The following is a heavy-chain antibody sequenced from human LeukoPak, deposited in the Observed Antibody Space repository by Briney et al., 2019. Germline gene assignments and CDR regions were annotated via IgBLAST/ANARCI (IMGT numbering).Heavy chain of an antibody. CDR2: IEGDGSDK. V-gene: IGHV3-7*01. D-gene: IGHD3-16*01. CDR3: ARGGKRFDP. J-gene: IGHJ5*02. Sequence: GGSPRLSCTASGFTFSIFWMGWVRQAPGKGLEWVAKIEGDGSDKYYVDSVKGRFTISRDNAKKSLYLQMNSLRAEDTAVYYCARGGKRFDPWGQGTLVTVSS. CDR1: GFTFSIFW.